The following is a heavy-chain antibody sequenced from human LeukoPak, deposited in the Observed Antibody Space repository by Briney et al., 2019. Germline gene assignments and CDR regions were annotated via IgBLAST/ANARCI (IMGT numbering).Heavy chain of an antibody. D-gene: IGHD1-20*01. Sequence: PSETLSLTCTVSGGSISSYYWSWIRQPPGKGLEWIGYIYYSGSTNYNPSLKSRVAISVDTSKNQFSLKLSSVTAADTAVYYCARSVTGRFDYWGQGTLVTVSS. J-gene: IGHJ4*02. CDR3: ARSVTGRFDY. CDR2: IYYSGST. V-gene: IGHV4-59*08. CDR1: GGSISSYY.